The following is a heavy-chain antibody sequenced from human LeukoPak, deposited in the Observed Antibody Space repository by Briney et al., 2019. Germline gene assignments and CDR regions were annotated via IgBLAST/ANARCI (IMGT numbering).Heavy chain of an antibody. CDR1: GFTFSSYA. CDR2: ISGSGGST. V-gene: IGHV3-23*01. D-gene: IGHD5/OR15-5a*01. Sequence: GGSLRLSCAASGFTFSSYAMSWVRQAPAKGLEWVSAISGSGGSTYYADSVKGRFTISRDNSKNTLYLQMNSLRAEDTAVYYCAKASPVSTFTDWFDPWGQGTLATVSS. J-gene: IGHJ5*02. CDR3: AKASPVSTFTDWFDP.